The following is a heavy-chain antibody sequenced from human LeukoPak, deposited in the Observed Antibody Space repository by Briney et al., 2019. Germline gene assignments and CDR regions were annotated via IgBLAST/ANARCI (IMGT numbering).Heavy chain of an antibody. J-gene: IGHJ6*02. CDR1: GFTFSSYA. CDR3: ARAQTIPPYYYYGMDV. Sequence: TGGSLRLSCAASGFTFSSYAMHWVRQAPGKGLEWVAVISYDGSNKYYADSVKGRFTISRDNSKNTLYLQMNSLRAEDTAVYYCARAQTIPPYYYYGMDVWGQGTTVTVSS. CDR2: ISYDGSNK. D-gene: IGHD2-2*02. V-gene: IGHV3-30*04.